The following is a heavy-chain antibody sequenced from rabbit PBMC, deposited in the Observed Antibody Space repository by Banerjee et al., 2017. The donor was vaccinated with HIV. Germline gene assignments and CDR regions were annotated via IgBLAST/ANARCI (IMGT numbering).Heavy chain of an antibody. Sequence: QEQLEESGGDLVKPEGSLTLTCTASGFSFSNGYVMCWVRQAPGKGLEWIACINTISGDTVYATWAKGRFTISKASWTTVTLQMTSLTAADTATYFCARGRWHFDLWGQGTLVTVS. CDR2: INTISGDT. CDR3: ARGRWHFDL. V-gene: IGHV1S45*01. CDR1: GFSFSNGYV. J-gene: IGHJ4*01.